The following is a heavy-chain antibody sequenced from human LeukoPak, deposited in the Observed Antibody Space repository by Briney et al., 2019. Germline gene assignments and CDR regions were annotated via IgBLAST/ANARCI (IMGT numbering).Heavy chain of an antibody. J-gene: IGHJ5*02. D-gene: IGHD4/OR15-4a*01. V-gene: IGHV4-59*08. Sequence: PSETLSLTCTVSGDSISNYYWSWIRQPPGKGLEWIGCVYYSGSSNYDPSLKSRVTISLDTSKNQFSLRLNSVTAADTAVYYCVRSLTTGIDWFDPWGQGTLVTVSS. CDR3: VRSLTTGIDWFDP. CDR2: VYYSGSS. CDR1: GDSISNYY.